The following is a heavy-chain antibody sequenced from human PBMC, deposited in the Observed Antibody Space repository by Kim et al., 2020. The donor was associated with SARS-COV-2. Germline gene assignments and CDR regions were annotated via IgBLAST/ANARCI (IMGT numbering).Heavy chain of an antibody. CDR3: ARDSLTTVMTLFY. V-gene: IGHV3-48*03. D-gene: IGHD4-17*01. J-gene: IGHJ4*02. Sequence: GGSLRLSCAASGFTFSSYEMNWVRQAPGKGLEWVSYISRSGSTIYYADSVKDRFTISRDNAKNSLYLHMSSLRAEDTAVYYCARDSLTTVMTLFYWGQGTLVTVSS. CDR1: GFTFSSYE. CDR2: ISRSGSTI.